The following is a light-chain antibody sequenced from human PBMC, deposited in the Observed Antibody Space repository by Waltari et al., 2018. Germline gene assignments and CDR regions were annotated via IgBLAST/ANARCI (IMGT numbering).Light chain of an antibody. CDR3: QQYNTYSFT. Sequence: DIQMTQSPSTLSASVGDSVTITCRASQNINSWLAWSQQKPGEAPKLLIYKASNLESGVPSRFSGSGSGTEFTLTISSLQPDDFATYYCQQYNTYSFTFGPGTKVDIK. J-gene: IGKJ3*01. CDR1: QNINSW. V-gene: IGKV1-5*03. CDR2: KAS.